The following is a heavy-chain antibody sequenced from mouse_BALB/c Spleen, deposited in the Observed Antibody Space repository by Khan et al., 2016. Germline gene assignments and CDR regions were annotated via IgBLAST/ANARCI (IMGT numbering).Heavy chain of an antibody. J-gene: IGHJ2*01. V-gene: IGHV6-6*01. Sequence: EVKLEVSGGGLVQPGGSMKLSCAAAGFTFSDAWMDWVRQSPEKGLAWVAEISSNANNHATYYAESVKGRFTISRDDSKSSVYLQMNSLRARDTGIYYCRSVYFDYWGQGTTLTVSS. CDR2: ISSNANNHAT. CDR1: GFTFSDAW. CDR3: RSVYFDY.